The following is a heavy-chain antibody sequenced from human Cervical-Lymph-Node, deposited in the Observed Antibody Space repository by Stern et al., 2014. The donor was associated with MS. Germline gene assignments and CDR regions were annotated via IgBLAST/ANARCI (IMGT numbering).Heavy chain of an antibody. CDR2: IHYSGTT. D-gene: IGHD5-24*01. J-gene: IGHJ4*02. V-gene: IGHV4-30-4*01. CDR3: SRDADAYSLVFGY. CDR1: GGSISSGEYY. Sequence: QVQLQESGPGLVKPSQTLSLTCAVSGGSISSGEYYWSWIRQSPGKGLEWIGYIHYSGTTYYNPSLKSRVSMSADTSKNQFSLKLSSVTAADTAVYYCSRDADAYSLVFGYWGRGTLVTVSS.